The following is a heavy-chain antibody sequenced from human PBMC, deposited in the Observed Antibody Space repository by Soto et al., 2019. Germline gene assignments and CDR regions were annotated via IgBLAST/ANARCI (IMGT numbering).Heavy chain of an antibody. CDR1: GGSISSGDYY. CDR3: ARVPSRSGFVDY. Sequence: SETLSLTCTVSGGSISSGDYYWSWIRQPPGKGLEWIGYIYYSGSTYYNPSLKSRVTISVGTSKNQFSLKLSSVTAADTAVYYCARVPSRSGFVDYWGQGTLVTVSS. CDR2: IYYSGST. D-gene: IGHD1-26*01. V-gene: IGHV4-30-4*01. J-gene: IGHJ4*02.